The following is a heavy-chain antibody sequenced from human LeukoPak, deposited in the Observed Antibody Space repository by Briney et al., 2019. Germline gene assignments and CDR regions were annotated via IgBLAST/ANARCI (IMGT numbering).Heavy chain of an antibody. D-gene: IGHD6-19*01. V-gene: IGHV3-23*01. CDR1: GFTFTGFS. CDR3: SKDHFERGSGWVSGY. Sequence: GGSLRLPCAASGFTFTGFSMSWVRQAPGKGLEWVSSIGFSGGTTYYADSVKGRFTISRDSSKNTVYLQMNSLRADDTAVYYCSKDHFERGSGWVSGYWGQGTLVTVAS. J-gene: IGHJ4*02. CDR2: IGFSGGTT.